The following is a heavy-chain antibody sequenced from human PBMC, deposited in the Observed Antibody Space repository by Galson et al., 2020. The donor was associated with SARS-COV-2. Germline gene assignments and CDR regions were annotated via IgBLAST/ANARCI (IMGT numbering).Heavy chain of an antibody. V-gene: IGHV3-30*18. D-gene: IGHD3-3*01. J-gene: IGHJ4*02. CDR1: GFTFSSYG. CDR3: AKGLKNFWSGYYFDY. CDR2: ISYDGSNK. Sequence: GGSLRLSCAASGFTFSSYGMHWVRQAPGKGLEWVAVISYDGSNKYYADSVKGRFTISRDNSKNTLYLQMNSLRAEDTAVYYCAKGLKNFWSGYYFDYWGQGTLVTVSS.